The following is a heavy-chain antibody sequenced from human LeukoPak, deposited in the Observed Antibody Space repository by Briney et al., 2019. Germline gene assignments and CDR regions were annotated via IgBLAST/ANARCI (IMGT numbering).Heavy chain of an antibody. V-gene: IGHV1-2*02. J-gene: IGHJ4*02. CDR1: GYTFTGYF. CDR2: INPNSGAT. D-gene: IGHD6-19*01. Sequence: ASVKVSCKASGYTFTGYFMHWVRQASGQGLEWMGWINPNSGATNYAEKFQGRVTMARDTSITTAYMELSRLTSDDTAVYYCARGGSIAVAGTLFDSWGQGTLLNVSS. CDR3: ARGGSIAVAGTLFDS.